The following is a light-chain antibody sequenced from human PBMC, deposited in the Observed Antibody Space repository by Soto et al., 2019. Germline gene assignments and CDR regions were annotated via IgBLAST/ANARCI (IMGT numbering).Light chain of an antibody. Sequence: QSVLTQPPSVSAAPGQKVTISCSGSSSNIGGNSVSWYQQLPGTAPKLLIYDDNKRPSGIPDRFSGSKSGTSATLGITGFQTGDEADYYCGSYTNSGVFGTGTKVTVL. J-gene: IGLJ1*01. CDR2: DDN. V-gene: IGLV1-51*01. CDR1: SSNIGGNS. CDR3: GSYTNSGV.